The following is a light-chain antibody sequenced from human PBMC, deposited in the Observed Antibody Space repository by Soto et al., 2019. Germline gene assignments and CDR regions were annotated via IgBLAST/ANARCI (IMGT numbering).Light chain of an antibody. CDR3: QQLNSYPWT. Sequence: AIQITQSPSSLSASVGDRVTITCRASQGIRNDLGWYQQKPGKAPKLLIYAASSLQSGVPSRFRGSGSGTDFTLTISRLQPEDFETYYCQQLNSYPWTFGQGTKVDIK. CDR1: QGIRND. V-gene: IGKV1-6*01. CDR2: AAS. J-gene: IGKJ1*01.